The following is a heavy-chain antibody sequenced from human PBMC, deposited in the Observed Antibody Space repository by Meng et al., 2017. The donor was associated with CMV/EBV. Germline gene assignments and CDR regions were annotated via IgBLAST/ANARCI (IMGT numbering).Heavy chain of an antibody. CDR2: INPNSGGT. V-gene: IGHV1-2*02. J-gene: IGHJ5*02. CDR3: ARSYSGYDYWFDP. Sequence: ASVKVSCKASGYTFTGYYMHWVRQPPGQGLEWMGWINPNSGGTNYAQKFQGRVTMTRDTSISTAYMELSRLRSDDTAVYYCARSYSGYDYWFDPWGQGTLVTVSS. D-gene: IGHD5-12*01. CDR1: GYTFTGYY.